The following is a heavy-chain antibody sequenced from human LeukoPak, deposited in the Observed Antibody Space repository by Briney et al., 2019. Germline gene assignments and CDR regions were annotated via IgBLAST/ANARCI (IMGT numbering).Heavy chain of an antibody. CDR2: IYTSGST. D-gene: IGHD2-2*01. J-gene: IGHJ5*02. Sequence: SETLSLTCTVSGGSISSGSYYWSWIRQPAGKGLEWIGRIYTSGSTNYNPSVKSRVTISVYTSKNQFSLKLSSVTAADTAVYYCAREDIVVVPAAYSWYNWFDPWGQGTLVTVSS. CDR1: GGSISSGSYY. V-gene: IGHV4-61*02. CDR3: AREDIVVVPAAYSWYNWFDP.